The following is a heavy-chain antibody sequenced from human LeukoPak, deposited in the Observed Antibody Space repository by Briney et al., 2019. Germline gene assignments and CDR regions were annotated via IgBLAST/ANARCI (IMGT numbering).Heavy chain of an antibody. J-gene: IGHJ4*02. CDR1: GYTFTNFD. CDR2: MNPVSGNA. V-gene: IGHV1-8*01. Sequence: ASVKVSCKASGYTFTNFDINWVRQAPGQGLEWMGWMNPVSGNAGSAQKFQGRVTLTRDTSISTAYMELSGIRSDDSAVYYCAMELLVPVPLKAFDYWGQGTLLTVSS. D-gene: IGHD2-2*01. CDR3: AMELLVPVPLKAFDY.